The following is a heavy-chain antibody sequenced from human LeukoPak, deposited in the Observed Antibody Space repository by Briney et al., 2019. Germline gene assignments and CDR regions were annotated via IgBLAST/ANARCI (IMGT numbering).Heavy chain of an antibody. Sequence: GGSLRLSCAASGFTFSSYAMSWVRQAPGKGLEWVSAISGSGGSTYYADSVKGRFTISRDNSKNTLYLQMNSLRAEDTAVYSCAKALGYCSSTSCYYYYGMDVWGQGTTVTVSS. D-gene: IGHD2-2*01. V-gene: IGHV3-23*01. CDR2: ISGSGGST. CDR3: AKALGYCSSTSCYYYYGMDV. CDR1: GFTFSSYA. J-gene: IGHJ6*02.